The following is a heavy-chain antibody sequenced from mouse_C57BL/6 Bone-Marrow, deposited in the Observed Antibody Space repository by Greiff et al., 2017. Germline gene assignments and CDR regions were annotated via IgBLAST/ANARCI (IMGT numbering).Heavy chain of an antibody. V-gene: IGHV2-2*01. CDR3: ARGWDGYYRVAY. CDR2: IWSGGST. CDR1: GFSLTSYG. D-gene: IGHD2-3*01. J-gene: IGHJ3*01. Sequence: QVQLQQSGPGLVQPSQSLSITCTVSGFSLTSYGVHWVRQSPGTGLEWLGVIWSGGSTDYNAAFISRLSISKDNSKSQVFFKMNSLQADDTAIYYCARGWDGYYRVAYGGKGTLVTGAA.